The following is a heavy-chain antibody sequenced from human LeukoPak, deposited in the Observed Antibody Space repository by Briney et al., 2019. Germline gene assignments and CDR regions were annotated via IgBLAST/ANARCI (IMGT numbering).Heavy chain of an antibody. Sequence: GASVKVSCKASGYTFTGYYMHWVRQAPGQGLEWMGIINPSGGSTSYAQKFQGRVTMTRDTSTSTVYMELSSLRSEDTAVYYCARVGLTGTETDYRGQGTLVTVSS. V-gene: IGHV1-46*01. CDR2: INPSGGST. D-gene: IGHD3-9*01. CDR1: GYTFTGYY. J-gene: IGHJ4*02. CDR3: ARVGLTGTETDY.